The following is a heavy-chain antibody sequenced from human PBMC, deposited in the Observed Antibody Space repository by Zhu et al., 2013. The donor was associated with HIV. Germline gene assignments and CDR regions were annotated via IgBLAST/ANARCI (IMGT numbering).Heavy chain of an antibody. D-gene: IGHD2-21*01. CDR1: GGTFSSYA. V-gene: IGHV1-69*01. J-gene: IGHJ6*02. CDR3: ARDLAYCGGDCYTLAPHYYYYYGMDV. CDR2: IIPIFGTA. Sequence: QVQLVQSGAEVKKPGSSVKVSCKASGGTFSSYAISWVRQAPGQGLEWMGGIIPIFGTANYAQKFQGRVTITADESTSTAYMELSSLRSEDTAVYYCARDLAYCGGDCYTLAPHYYYYYGMDVWGQGTTVTVSS.